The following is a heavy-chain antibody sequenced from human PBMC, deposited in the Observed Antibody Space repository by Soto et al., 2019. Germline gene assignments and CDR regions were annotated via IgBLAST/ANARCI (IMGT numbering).Heavy chain of an antibody. Sequence: ASVKVSCKASGGTFSSYAISWVRQAPGQGLEWMGGIIPIFGTANYAQKFQGRVTITADESTSTAYMELSSLRSEDTAVYYCARVPYYYDSSGSPPGFQPWGQGPLFPFSS. CDR2: IIPIFGTA. D-gene: IGHD3-22*01. CDR1: GGTFSSYA. J-gene: IGHJ1*01. CDR3: ARVPYYYDSSGSPPGFQP. V-gene: IGHV1-69*13.